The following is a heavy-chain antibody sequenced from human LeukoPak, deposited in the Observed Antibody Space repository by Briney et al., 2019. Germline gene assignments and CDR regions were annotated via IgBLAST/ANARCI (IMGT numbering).Heavy chain of an antibody. CDR3: ARRVTSVRGILLFDY. Sequence: GESLRISCKGFGYRFTRYWIDWVRQMPGKGVEWMGRIDPSDSYTNYSPSFQGHVTISADNSISTAYLQWSGLKASDTAMYYCARRVTSVRGILLFDYWGQGTLVTVSS. J-gene: IGHJ4*02. D-gene: IGHD3-10*01. CDR1: GYRFTRYW. CDR2: IDPSDSYT. V-gene: IGHV5-10-1*01.